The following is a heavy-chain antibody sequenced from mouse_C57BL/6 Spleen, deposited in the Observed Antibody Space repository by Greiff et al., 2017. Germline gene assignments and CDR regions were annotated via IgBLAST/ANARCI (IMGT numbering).Heavy chain of an antibody. V-gene: IGHV1-15*01. J-gene: IGHJ3*01. CDR3: TRSVPREDWFAY. D-gene: IGHD5-1*01. CDR1: GYTFTDYE. Sequence: QVQLQQSGAELVRPGASVTLSCKASGYTFTDYEMHWVKQTPVHGLEWIGAIDPETGGTAYNQKFKGKAILTADKSSSTAYMELRSLTSEDSAVYYCTRSVPREDWFAYWGQGTLVTVSA. CDR2: IDPETGGT.